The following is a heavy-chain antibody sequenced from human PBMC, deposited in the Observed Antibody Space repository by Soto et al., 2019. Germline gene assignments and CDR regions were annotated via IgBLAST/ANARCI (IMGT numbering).Heavy chain of an antibody. D-gene: IGHD1-1*01. CDR1: GYTFTSYD. CDR2: MNPNSGNT. CDR3: ARDKLETVRAWYYYYGMDV. J-gene: IGHJ6*02. V-gene: IGHV1-8*01. Sequence: VQLVQSGAEVKKPGASVKVSCKASGYTFTSYDINWVRQATGQGLEWMGWMNPNSGNTGYAQKFQGRVTMTMNTSISTAYMELSSLRSEDTAVYYCARDKLETVRAWYYYYGMDVWGQGTTVTVSS.